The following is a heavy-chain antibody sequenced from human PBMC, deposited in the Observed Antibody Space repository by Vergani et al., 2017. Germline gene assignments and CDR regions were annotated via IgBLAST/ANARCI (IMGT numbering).Heavy chain of an antibody. D-gene: IGHD1-26*01. CDR3: ARHLRWELLSAFDI. CDR2: IYYSGNT. V-gene: IGHV4-39*01. J-gene: IGHJ3*02. CDR1: GDSISSSSYY. Sequence: QLQLQESGPGLVKPSETLSLTCTVSGDSISSSSYYWGWIRQPPGKGLEWIGSIYYSGNTYYNPSLKSRVTISVDTSKTHFSLELNSVTAADTAVYYCARHLRWELLSAFDIWGQGTMVTVSS.